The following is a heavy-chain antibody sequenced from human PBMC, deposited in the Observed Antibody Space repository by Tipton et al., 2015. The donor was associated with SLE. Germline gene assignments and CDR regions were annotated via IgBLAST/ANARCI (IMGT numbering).Heavy chain of an antibody. Sequence: GLVKPSETLSLTCTVSGDSVGTNYWNWIRQPAGKGLEWIGRLYGSGSPTHYNPSLEGRVTVSVDTSQNQVSLKLTSVTAADTAVYYCARIRPGHGDPFAYWGQGTLVTVSS. CDR1: GDSVGTNY. J-gene: IGHJ4*02. V-gene: IGHV4-4*07. D-gene: IGHD4-17*01. CDR2: LYGSGSPT. CDR3: ARIRPGHGDPFAY.